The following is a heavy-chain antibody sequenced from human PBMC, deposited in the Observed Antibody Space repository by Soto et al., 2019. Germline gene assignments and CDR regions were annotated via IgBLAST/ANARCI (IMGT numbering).Heavy chain of an antibody. V-gene: IGHV3-21*01. CDR3: AREEYYDSSGYYRTYFDY. D-gene: IGHD3-22*01. J-gene: IGHJ4*02. Sequence: GGSLRLSCAASGFTFSSYSMNWVRQAPGKGLEWVSSISSSSYIYYADSVKGRFTISRDNAKNSLYLQMNSLRAEDTAVYYCAREEYYDSSGYYRTYFDYWGQGTLVTVSS. CDR1: GFTFSSYS. CDR2: ISSSSYI.